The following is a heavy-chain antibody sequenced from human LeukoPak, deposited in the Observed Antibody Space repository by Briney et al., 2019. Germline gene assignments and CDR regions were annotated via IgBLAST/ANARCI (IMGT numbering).Heavy chain of an antibody. CDR3: AREGERIAAAGDFDY. CDR2: ISYDGSNK. CDR1: GFTFSSYA. J-gene: IGHJ4*02. Sequence: GGSLRLSCAASGFTFSSYAMHWVRQAPGKGLEWVAVISYDGSNKYYADSVKGRSTISRDNSKNTLYLQMNSLRAEDTAVYYCAREGERIAAAGDFDYWGQGTLVTVSS. D-gene: IGHD6-13*01. V-gene: IGHV3-30*04.